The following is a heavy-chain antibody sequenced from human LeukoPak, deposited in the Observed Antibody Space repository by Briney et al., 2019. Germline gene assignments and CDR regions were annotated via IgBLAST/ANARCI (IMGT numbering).Heavy chain of an antibody. J-gene: IGHJ6*01. V-gene: IGHV5-51*01. CDR2: IYPADSDT. CDR1: GYRLSSFW. Sequence: GGSLKISCKVSGYRLSSFWIAWVRHMPGKGLEFMGIIYPADSDTRYSPSFQGQATISADKSIDTAYLQWSSLRASDTAIYYCVRPGPSNGATWSRGFAIWWQGTMVKVSS. CDR3: VRPGPSNGATWSRGFAI. D-gene: IGHD1-26*01.